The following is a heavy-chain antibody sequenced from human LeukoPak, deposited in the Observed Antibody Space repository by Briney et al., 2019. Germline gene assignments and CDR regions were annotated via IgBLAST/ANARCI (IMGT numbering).Heavy chain of an antibody. CDR3: ARDLNWETY. Sequence: GGSLRLSCVTSGFTFSNCWMSWVRQAPGKGLEWVANIKQDGGEQYYVDSVKGRFTISRDNAKNSLYLQMNNLRAEDTAVYYCARDLNWETYWGQGTLVSVSS. D-gene: IGHD7-27*01. V-gene: IGHV3-7*01. J-gene: IGHJ4*02. CDR2: IKQDGGEQ. CDR1: GFTFSNCW.